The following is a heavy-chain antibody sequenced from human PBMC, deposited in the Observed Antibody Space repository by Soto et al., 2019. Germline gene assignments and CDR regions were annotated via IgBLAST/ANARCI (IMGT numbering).Heavy chain of an antibody. D-gene: IGHD2-21*02. V-gene: IGHV4-61*01. CDR1: GGSVSSGSYY. CDR3: ARVDVDCGGDCYLFDY. J-gene: IGHJ4*02. CDR2: IYYSGST. Sequence: QVQLQESGPGLVKPSETLSLTCTVSGGSVSSGSYYWSWIRQPPGKGLEWIGYIYYSGSTNYNPSRKSRVTISVDTSKNQFSLKLGSVTAADTAVYYCARVDVDCGGDCYLFDYWGQGTLVTVSS.